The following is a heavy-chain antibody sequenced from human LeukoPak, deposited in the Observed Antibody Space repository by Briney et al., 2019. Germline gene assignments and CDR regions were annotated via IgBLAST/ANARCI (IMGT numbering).Heavy chain of an antibody. V-gene: IGHV4-39*01. CDR2: IYYSGST. Sequence: SETLSLTCTVSGGSISSSSYYWGWIRQPPRKGLEWIGSIYYSGSTYYNPSLKSRVTISVDTSKNQFSLKLSSVTAADTAVYYCARHLWDCSGGSCNYFDYWGQGTLVTVSS. CDR1: GGSISSSSYY. D-gene: IGHD2-15*01. CDR3: ARHLWDCSGGSCNYFDY. J-gene: IGHJ4*02.